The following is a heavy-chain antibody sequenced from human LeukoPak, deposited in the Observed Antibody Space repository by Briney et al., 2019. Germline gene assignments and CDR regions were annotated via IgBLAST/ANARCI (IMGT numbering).Heavy chain of an antibody. CDR3: ARGKKRRSTDPNWFDP. CDR2: MNPNSGNT. J-gene: IGHJ5*02. V-gene: IGHV1-8*01. Sequence: ASVKVSCXASGYTFTSYDINWVRQATGQGLEWMGWMNPNSGNTGYAQKFQGRVTMTRNTSISTAYMELSSLRSEDTAVYYCARGKKRRSTDPNWFDPWGQGTLVTVSS. D-gene: IGHD5-24*01. CDR1: GYTFTSYD.